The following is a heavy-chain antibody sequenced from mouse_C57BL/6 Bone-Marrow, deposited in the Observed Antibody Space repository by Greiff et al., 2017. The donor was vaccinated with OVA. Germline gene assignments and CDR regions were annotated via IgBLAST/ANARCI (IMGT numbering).Heavy chain of an antibody. CDR1: GFTFSDYG. V-gene: IGHV5-17*01. D-gene: IGHD2-3*01. CDR2: ISSGSSTI. J-gene: IGHJ3*01. Sequence: EVMLVESGGGLVKPGGSLKLSCAASGFTFSDYGMHWVRQAPEKGLEWVAYISSGSSTIYYADTVKGRFTISRDNAKNTLFLQMTSLRSEDTAMYYCARKRAYDGYHGGFAYWGQGTLVTVSA. CDR3: ARKRAYDGYHGGFAY.